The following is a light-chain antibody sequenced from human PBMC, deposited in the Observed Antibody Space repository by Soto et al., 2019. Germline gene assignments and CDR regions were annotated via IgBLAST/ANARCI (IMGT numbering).Light chain of an antibody. J-gene: IGKJ1*01. CDR2: DAS. CDR1: QSVSSY. Sequence: EIVLTQSPATLSWSPGERATLSCRASQSVSSYLAWYQQKPGQAPRLLIYDASTRATGIPARFSGSGSGTDFTLTITSLEHDDFAVYYCQQRSNWPPTFGQGTKLEIK. CDR3: QQRSNWPPT. V-gene: IGKV3-11*01.